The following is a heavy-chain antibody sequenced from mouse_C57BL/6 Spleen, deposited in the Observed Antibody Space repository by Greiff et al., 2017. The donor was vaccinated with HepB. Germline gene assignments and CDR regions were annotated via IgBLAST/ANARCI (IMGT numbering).Heavy chain of an antibody. D-gene: IGHD2-1*01. CDR2: IDPNSGGT. Sequence: VQGVESGAELVKPGASVKLSCKASGYTFTSYWMHWVKQRPGRGLEWIGRIDPNSGGTKYNEKFKSKATLTVDKPSSTAYMQLSSLTSEDSAVYYCASQHGNYPYYYAMDYWGQGTSVTVSS. V-gene: IGHV1-72*01. J-gene: IGHJ4*01. CDR3: ASQHGNYPYYYAMDY. CDR1: GYTFTSYW.